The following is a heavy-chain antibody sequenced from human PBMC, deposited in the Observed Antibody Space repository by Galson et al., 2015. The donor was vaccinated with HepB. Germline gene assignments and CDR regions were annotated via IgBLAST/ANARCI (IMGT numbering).Heavy chain of an antibody. J-gene: IGHJ4*02. D-gene: IGHD3-16*01. CDR3: AKLGDY. CDR1: DFIFSSFA. CDR2: ISYDGSNK. Sequence: SLRLSCAASDFIFSSFAMHWVRQAPGKGLEWVALISYDGSNKYYADSVKGRFTISRDNSENTLYLQMNSLRPEDTAVYYCAKLGDYWGQGTLVTVSS. V-gene: IGHV3-30*18.